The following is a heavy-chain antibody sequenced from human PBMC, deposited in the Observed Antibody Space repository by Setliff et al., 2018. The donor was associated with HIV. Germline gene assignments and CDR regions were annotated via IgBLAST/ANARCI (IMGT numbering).Heavy chain of an antibody. CDR1: GFTLSGQY. CDR2: IRPKGKSSTT. CDR3: TRQVDSGTYMDV. J-gene: IGHJ6*03. V-gene: IGHV3-72*01. D-gene: IGHD5-18*01. Sequence: PGGSLRLSWAASGFTLSGQYMAWVRQAPGKGPEWFGRIRPKGKSSTTEYAASVKGRFIMSRDDSKNSLYLQMNSLKTEETAVYYCTRQVDSGTYMDVWGRGTTVTVSS.